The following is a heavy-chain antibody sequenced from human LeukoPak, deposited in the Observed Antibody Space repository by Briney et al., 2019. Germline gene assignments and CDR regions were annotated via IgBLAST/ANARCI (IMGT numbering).Heavy chain of an antibody. CDR1: GFTFSSYS. V-gene: IGHV3-21*01. Sequence: GGSLRLSCAASGFTFSSYSMNWVRQAPGEGLEWGSSISSSSSYIYYADSAKGRFTISRDNTTNSLYLQMNSLRAEDTAVYYCARGGYGDYGMDVWGQGTTVTVSS. D-gene: IGHD4-17*01. CDR3: ARGGYGDYGMDV. CDR2: ISSSSSYI. J-gene: IGHJ6*01.